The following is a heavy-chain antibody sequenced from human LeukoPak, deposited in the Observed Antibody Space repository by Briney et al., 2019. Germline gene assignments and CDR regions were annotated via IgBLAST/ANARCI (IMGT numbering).Heavy chain of an antibody. V-gene: IGHV3-23*01. CDR3: AKVGEVLLWFGEVTKKYNWFDP. CDR1: GFTFSSYA. J-gene: IGHJ5*02. D-gene: IGHD3-10*01. Sequence: GGSLRLSCAASGFTFSSYAMSWVRQAPGKGLEWVSAISGSGGSTYYADSVKGRFTISRDNSKNTLYLQMNSLRAEDTAVYYCAKVGEVLLWFGEVTKKYNWFDPWGQGTLVTVSS. CDR2: ISGSGGST.